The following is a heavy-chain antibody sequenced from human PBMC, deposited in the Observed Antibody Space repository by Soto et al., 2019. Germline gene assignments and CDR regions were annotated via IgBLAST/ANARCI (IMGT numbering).Heavy chain of an antibody. J-gene: IGHJ4*02. CDR2: ISSSGDTK. CDR3: AKELVLAGAFDY. D-gene: IGHD6-19*01. CDR1: GFTFSSYD. Sequence: PGGSLRLSCAASGFTFSSYDMNWVRQAPGKGLEWLSYISSSGDTKNYADSVQGRFTVSRDSAKNSLYLQMNSLRAEDTAVYYCAKELVLAGAFDYWGQGTLVTVSS. V-gene: IGHV3-48*03.